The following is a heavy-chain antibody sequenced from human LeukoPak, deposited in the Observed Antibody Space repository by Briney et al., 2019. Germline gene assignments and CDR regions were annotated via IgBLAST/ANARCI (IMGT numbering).Heavy chain of an antibody. Sequence: GGSLRLSCAASGFTFSSYAMGWVRQAPVKGLEWVSSIGTSGSETFYADSVKGRFTITRDNSKNTLYLQMNNLRAEDAAVYYCARGNGYDSYYYGMDVWGQGTTVTVSS. CDR1: GFTFSSYA. CDR2: IGTSGSET. V-gene: IGHV3-23*01. CDR3: ARGNGYDSYYYGMDV. D-gene: IGHD3-22*01. J-gene: IGHJ6*02.